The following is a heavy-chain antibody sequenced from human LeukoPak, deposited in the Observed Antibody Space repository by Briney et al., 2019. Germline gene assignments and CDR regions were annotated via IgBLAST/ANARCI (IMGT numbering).Heavy chain of an antibody. D-gene: IGHD6-19*01. V-gene: IGHV3-48*01. CDR3: ARDLRSSGWYHAFDI. Sequence: PGGSLRLSCAASGFTFSSYSMNWVRQAPGKGLEWVSYISSSSSTIYYADSVKGRFTISRDNSKNTVYLQMNSLRAEDTAVYYCARDLRSSGWYHAFDIWGQGTMVTVSS. J-gene: IGHJ3*02. CDR2: ISSSSSTI. CDR1: GFTFSSYS.